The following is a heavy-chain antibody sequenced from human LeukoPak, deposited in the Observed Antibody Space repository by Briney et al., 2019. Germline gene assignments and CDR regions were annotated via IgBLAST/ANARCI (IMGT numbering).Heavy chain of an antibody. CDR3: AKGSKLVVITRDHYMAV. D-gene: IGHD3-22*01. Sequence: GGSLRLSCAVSGFTFSSWWMTWVRQAPGKGLEWVANIKQDGSEKNYVDSVKGRFTISRDNAKNSLDLQMNSLRAGDTAVYYCAKGSKLVVITRDHYMAVWGKGATVTISS. V-gene: IGHV3-7*01. CDR2: IKQDGSEK. J-gene: IGHJ6*03. CDR1: GFTFSSWW.